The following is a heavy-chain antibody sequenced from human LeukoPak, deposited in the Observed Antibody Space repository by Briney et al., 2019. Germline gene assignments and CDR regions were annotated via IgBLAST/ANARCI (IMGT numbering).Heavy chain of an antibody. D-gene: IGHD1-26*01. J-gene: IGHJ4*02. Sequence: GGSLRLSCTASGFTFGDYAMSWVRQAPGKGLEWVGFIRSKAYGGTTEYAASVKGRFTISRDDSKSIAYLRMNSLKTEDTAVYYCTRGSTRVDYWGQGTLVTVSS. CDR2: IRSKAYGGTT. V-gene: IGHV3-49*04. CDR3: TRGSTRVDY. CDR1: GFTFGDYA.